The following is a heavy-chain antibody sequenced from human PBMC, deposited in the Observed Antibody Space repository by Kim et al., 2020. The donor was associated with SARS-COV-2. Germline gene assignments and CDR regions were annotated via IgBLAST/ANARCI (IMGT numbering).Heavy chain of an antibody. CDR1: GFTFCSYA. J-gene: IGHJ5*02. CDR2: ISFDGSNK. CDR3: ARQGVRGPTYWFDP. Sequence: GGSLRLSCAASGFTFCSYAMLWVRQAPGKGLEWVAVISFDGSNKYYGDSVKGRFTVSRDNSKNTLYLQMNSLRAEDTAVYYCARQGVRGPTYWFDPWGQGTLVTVPS. D-gene: IGHD3-10*01. V-gene: IGHV3-30*04.